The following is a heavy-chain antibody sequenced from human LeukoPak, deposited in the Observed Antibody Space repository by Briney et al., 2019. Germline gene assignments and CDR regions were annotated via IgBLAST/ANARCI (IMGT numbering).Heavy chain of an antibody. CDR3: ARDSCSSTSCRKKFDN. J-gene: IGHJ4*02. CDR2: IYFSGST. V-gene: IGHV4-39*07. Sequence: PSETLFLTCTVSGDSISSANYYWGWVRQPPGKGLEWIGSIYFSGSTYYNPSLKSRVTISVETSKVQFSLKLSSVTAADTAVYYCARDSCSSTSCRKKFDNWGQGTLVTVSS. D-gene: IGHD2-2*01. CDR1: GDSISSANYY.